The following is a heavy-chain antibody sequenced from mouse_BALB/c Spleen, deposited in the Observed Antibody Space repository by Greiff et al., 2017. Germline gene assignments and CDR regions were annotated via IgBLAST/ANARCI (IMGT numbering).Heavy chain of an antibody. CDR1: GYTFTSYW. J-gene: IGHJ2*01. Sequence: DLVKPGASVKLSCKASGYTFTSYWINWIKQRPGQGLEWIGRIAPGSGSTYYNEMFKGKATLTVDTSSSTAYIQLSSLSSEDSAVYVCARGYGIFDYWGQGTTLTVSS. CDR3: ARGYGIFDY. CDR2: IAPGSGST. D-gene: IGHD1-1*01. V-gene: IGHV1S41*01.